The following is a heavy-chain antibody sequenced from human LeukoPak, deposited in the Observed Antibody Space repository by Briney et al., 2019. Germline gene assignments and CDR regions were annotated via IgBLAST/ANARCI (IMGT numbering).Heavy chain of an antibody. CDR1: GFTVSSNY. D-gene: IGHD3-9*01. V-gene: IGHV3-66*01. CDR3: AGGSDILTGYLSSAFDI. Sequence: GGSLRLSCAASGFTVSSNYMSWVRQAPGKGLEWVSVIYSGGSTYYADSVKGRFTISRDNSKNTLYLQVNSLRAEDTAVYYCAGGSDILTGYLSSAFDIWGQGTMVTVSS. CDR2: IYSGGST. J-gene: IGHJ3*02.